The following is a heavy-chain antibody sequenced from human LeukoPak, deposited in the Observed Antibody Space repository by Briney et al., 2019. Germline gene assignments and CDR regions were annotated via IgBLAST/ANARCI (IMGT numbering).Heavy chain of an antibody. V-gene: IGHV1-18*04. J-gene: IGHJ4*02. D-gene: IGHD6-6*01. CDR1: GYTFTGYY. CDR3: ARDSEQLENFDY. CDR2: ISAYDGNT. Sequence: ASVKVSCKASGYTFTGYYMHWVRQAPGQGLEWMGWISAYDGNTNYAQKLQGRVTMTTDTSTSTAYMELRSLRSDDTAVYYCARDSEQLENFDYWGQGTLVTVSS.